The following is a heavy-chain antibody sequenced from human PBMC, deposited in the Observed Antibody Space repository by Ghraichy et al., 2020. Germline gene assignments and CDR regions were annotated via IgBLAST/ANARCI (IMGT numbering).Heavy chain of an antibody. J-gene: IGHJ6*02. D-gene: IGHD6-13*01. CDR2: IYYSGST. V-gene: IGHV4-39*01. Sequence: SETLYLTCTVSGDSISSSSYYWGWIRQSPGKGLEWIGSIYYSGSTYHNPSLNSRVTISADTSKNQFSLKLSSVTAADTAVYYCASRMFSSNWYRIPDYGVDVWGQGTTVTVSS. CDR3: ASRMFSSNWYRIPDYGVDV. CDR1: GDSISSSSYY.